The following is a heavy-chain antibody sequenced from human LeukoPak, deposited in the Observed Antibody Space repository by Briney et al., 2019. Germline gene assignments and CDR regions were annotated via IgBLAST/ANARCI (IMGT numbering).Heavy chain of an antibody. Sequence: GGSLRLSCAASGFAFNNYVMTWVRQAPGKGLDWFSAISGSGDSTYYADSVKGRFTISRDSSKSTLFLQMTSLTAEDTAVYYCAKGSGAARPYYLDYWGRGTLVTVSS. V-gene: IGHV3-23*01. CDR2: ISGSGDST. CDR1: GFAFNNYV. D-gene: IGHD6-6*01. CDR3: AKGSGAARPYYLDY. J-gene: IGHJ4*02.